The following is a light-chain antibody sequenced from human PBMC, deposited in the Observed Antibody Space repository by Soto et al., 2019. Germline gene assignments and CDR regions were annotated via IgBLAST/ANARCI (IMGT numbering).Light chain of an antibody. CDR3: QPDNNWPLT. CDR1: QGIGDT. J-gene: IGKJ4*01. V-gene: IGKV3-15*01. Sequence: MRQSPAPLSVSPLEGATLSCRASQGIGDTLAWYQHKPGQTPRLLIYDTSTRATGVPTRFSGSRSGAEFTLTINSLQSEDFAVYYCQPDNNWPLTFGGGTKVDIK. CDR2: DTS.